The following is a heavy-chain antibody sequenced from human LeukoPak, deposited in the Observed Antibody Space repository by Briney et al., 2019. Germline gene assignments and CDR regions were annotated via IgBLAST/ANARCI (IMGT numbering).Heavy chain of an antibody. CDR3: AKTAGLAGAGNDAFYL. Sequence: GGSLRLSRVAPGYTFSRYITRWVRQAPGKGLEWMAVISYDGPNKNYADSVKGRFTISRDNSKNTLYLQMNSLRPEDTAVYYCAKTAGLAGAGNDAFYLWGQGTMVTVSS. CDR2: ISYDGPNK. J-gene: IGHJ3*01. CDR1: GYTFSRYI. D-gene: IGHD6-13*01. V-gene: IGHV3-30*18.